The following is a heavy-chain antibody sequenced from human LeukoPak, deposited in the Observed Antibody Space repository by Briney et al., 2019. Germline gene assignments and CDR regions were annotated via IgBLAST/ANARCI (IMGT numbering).Heavy chain of an antibody. V-gene: IGHV4-61*02. CDR2: IYTSGST. D-gene: IGHD4-17*01. J-gene: IGHJ4*02. CDR3: ARGADYGDYIDY. CDR1: GNSISSGDNY. Sequence: PSETLSLTCTVSGNSISSGDNYWSWIRQPAGKGLERIGRIYTSGSTNYNPSLKSRVTMSVDTSKNQFSLKLSSVTAADTAVYYCARGADYGDYIDYWGQGTLVTVSS.